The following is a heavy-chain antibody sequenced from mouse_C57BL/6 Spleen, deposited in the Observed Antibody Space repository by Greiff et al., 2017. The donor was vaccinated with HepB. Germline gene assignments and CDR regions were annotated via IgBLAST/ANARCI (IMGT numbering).Heavy chain of an antibody. CDR3: ARGRDYGTLFAY. D-gene: IGHD2-1*01. CDR2: ILPGGGST. V-gene: IGHV1-9*01. Sequence: QVQLQQSGAELMKPGASVKLSCKATGYTFTGYWIEWVKQRPGQGLEWIGEILPGGGSTNYNEKFKGKATFTANTSSNTSYIPLSSLTTEDSAIYSCARGRDYGTLFAYWGQGTLVTVSA. J-gene: IGHJ3*01. CDR1: GYTFTGYW.